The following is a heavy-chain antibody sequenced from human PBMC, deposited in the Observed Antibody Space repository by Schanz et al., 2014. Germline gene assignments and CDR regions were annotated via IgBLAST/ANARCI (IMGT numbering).Heavy chain of an antibody. D-gene: IGHD2-21*01. CDR2: IIPSLGLA. V-gene: IGHV1-69*04. CDR3: ARDRLECGAECYSVEVFEI. CDR1: GGTFSSFG. Sequence: QVQLVQSGAEVKKPGSSMKVSCKASGGTFSSFGINWVRQAPGQGLEWMGRIIPSLGLAKYEQKFQDKVSIAAYTSTTTAYMELSGLRSEDTAVYYCARDRLECGAECYSVEVFEIWGQGTLVIVSS. J-gene: IGHJ4*02.